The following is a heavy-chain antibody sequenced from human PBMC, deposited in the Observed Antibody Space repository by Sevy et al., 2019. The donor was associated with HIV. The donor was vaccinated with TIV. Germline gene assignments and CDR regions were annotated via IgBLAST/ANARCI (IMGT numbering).Heavy chain of an antibody. J-gene: IGHJ6*03. CDR1: GFTFSNAW. Sequence: GGSLRLSCAASGFTFSNAWMSWVRQAPGKGLEWVGRIKSKTDGGTTDYAAPVKGRFTISRDDSKNTLYLQMNSLKTEDTAVYYCTTDQRRIVVDPTFYYYYYMDVWGKGTTVTVSS. CDR2: IKSKTDGGTT. D-gene: IGHD3-22*01. CDR3: TTDQRRIVVDPTFYYYYYMDV. V-gene: IGHV3-15*01.